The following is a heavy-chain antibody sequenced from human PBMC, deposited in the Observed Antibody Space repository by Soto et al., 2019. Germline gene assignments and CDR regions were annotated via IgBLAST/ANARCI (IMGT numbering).Heavy chain of an antibody. V-gene: IGHV5-51*01. D-gene: IGHD4-4*01. CDR2: IYPGDSDT. CDR1: GYSFANYW. CDR3: ARRPSRDDYNYDY. J-gene: IGHJ4*02. Sequence: GESLKISCKASGYSFANYWIGWVRQMPGKGLEWMGIIYPGDSDTRYSLSIQGQVTISADKSISTAYLQWSSLQASDTAMYYCARRPSRDDYNYDYWGQGTLVTVSS.